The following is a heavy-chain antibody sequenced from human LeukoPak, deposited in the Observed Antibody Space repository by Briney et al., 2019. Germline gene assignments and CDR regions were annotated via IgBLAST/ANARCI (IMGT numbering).Heavy chain of an antibody. Sequence: GGSLRLSCAASGFTFDDYAMHWVRQAPGKGLEWVSGISWNSGSIGYADSVKGRFTISRDNAKNSLYLQMNSLRAEDTALYYCAKGSVAYSYYFDYWGQGTLVTVSS. CDR2: ISWNSGSI. J-gene: IGHJ4*02. CDR3: AKGSVAYSYYFDY. V-gene: IGHV3-9*01. D-gene: IGHD3-16*01. CDR1: GFTFDDYA.